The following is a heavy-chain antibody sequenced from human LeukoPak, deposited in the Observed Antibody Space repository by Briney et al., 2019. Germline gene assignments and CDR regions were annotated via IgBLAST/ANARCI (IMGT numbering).Heavy chain of an antibody. D-gene: IGHD6-19*01. J-gene: IGHJ4*02. CDR3: AGSGRYTFDY. Sequence: SETLSLTCAVYGGSFSGYYWSWTRQPPGKGLEWIGEINHSGSTNYNPSLKSRVTISVDTSKNQFSLKLSSVTAADTAVYYCAGSGRYTFDYWGQGTLVTVSS. CDR2: INHSGST. V-gene: IGHV4-34*01. CDR1: GGSFSGYY.